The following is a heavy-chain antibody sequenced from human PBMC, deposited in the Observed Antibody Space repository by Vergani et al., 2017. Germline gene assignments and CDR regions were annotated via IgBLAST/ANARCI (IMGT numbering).Heavy chain of an antibody. Sequence: EVQLVESGGGLVKPGGSLRLSCAASGFTFSSYSMNWVRQAPGKGLEWVSFISSSNSNMYYADSVKGRFIISRDNAKNSLYLQMNSLRAEDRAVYYCARNSRPPHPYXNSASCYVSYVMDVWGQGTTVTVSS. CDR3: ARNSRPPHPYXNSASCYVSYVMDV. D-gene: IGHD2-2*01. J-gene: IGHJ6*02. CDR1: GFTFSSYS. V-gene: IGHV3-21*01. CDR2: ISSSNSNM.